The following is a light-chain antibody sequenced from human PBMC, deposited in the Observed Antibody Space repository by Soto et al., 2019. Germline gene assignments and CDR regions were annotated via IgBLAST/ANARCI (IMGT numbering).Light chain of an antibody. CDR3: QHVNSYPLS. CDR1: QDIKNY. Sequence: DIQTTQSPSSLSASVGDRLTIPCQASQDIKNYLNWYQQKSGKAPKLLIYTASSLQSGVPSRFSGSGFGTDFTLTISSLQPEDFATYYCQHVNSYPLSFGGGTKVDIK. CDR2: TAS. J-gene: IGKJ4*01. V-gene: IGKV1-12*01.